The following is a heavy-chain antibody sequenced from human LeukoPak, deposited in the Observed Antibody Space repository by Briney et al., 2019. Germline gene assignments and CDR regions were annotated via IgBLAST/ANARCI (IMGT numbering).Heavy chain of an antibody. CDR2: IYHSGST. CDR1: GGSISSSNW. J-gene: IGHJ4*02. V-gene: IGHV4-4*02. D-gene: IGHD5-18*01. CDR3: ARGLRIQLWLSLDY. Sequence: SETLSLTCAVSGGSISSSNWWSWVRQPPGKGLEWIGEIYHSGSTNYNPSLKSQVTISVDKSKNQFSLKLSSVTAADTAVYYCARGLRIQLWLSLDYWGQGTLVTVSS.